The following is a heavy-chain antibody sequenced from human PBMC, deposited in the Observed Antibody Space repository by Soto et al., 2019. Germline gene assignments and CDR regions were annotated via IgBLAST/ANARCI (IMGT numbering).Heavy chain of an antibody. CDR2: IYYSGST. D-gene: IGHD2-2*01. Sequence: QVQLQESGPGLVKPSQTLSLTCTVSGGSISSGGYYWSWIRQHPGKGLEWIGYIYYSGSTYYNPSLKSRVTISVDTSKNQFSLKLSSVTAADTAVYYCARDIVLVPAARATTLYYDGMDVWGQGTTVTVSS. CDR3: ARDIVLVPAARATTLYYDGMDV. CDR1: GGSISSGGYY. J-gene: IGHJ6*02. V-gene: IGHV4-31*03.